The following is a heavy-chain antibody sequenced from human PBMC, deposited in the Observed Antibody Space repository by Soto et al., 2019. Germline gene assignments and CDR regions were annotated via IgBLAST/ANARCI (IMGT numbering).Heavy chain of an antibody. CDR3: ATGVIWIGYFTVDS. D-gene: IGHD3-3*01. Sequence: RASVKVSCKASGGSFGNSAINWVRQTTGQGLEWLGGFIPVYRTLNYAQKFQGRVTITADESTGTAYMTLSSLASNDTAVYYCATGVIWIGYFTVDSWGQGTRVTVSS. V-gene: IGHV1-69*13. CDR2: FIPVYRTL. J-gene: IGHJ4*02. CDR1: GGSFGNSA.